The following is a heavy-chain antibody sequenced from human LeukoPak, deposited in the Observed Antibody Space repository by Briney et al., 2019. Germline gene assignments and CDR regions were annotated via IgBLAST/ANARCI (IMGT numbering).Heavy chain of an antibody. CDR2: ISSSSSYI. CDR1: GFTFNDYA. Sequence: GGSLRLSCAASGFTFNDYAMHWVRQAPGKGLEWVSSISSSSSYIYYADSVKGRFTISRDNAKNSLYLQMNSLRAEDTAVYYCARASSGWYLFDYWGQGTLVTVSS. D-gene: IGHD6-19*01. V-gene: IGHV3-21*01. J-gene: IGHJ4*02. CDR3: ARASSGWYLFDY.